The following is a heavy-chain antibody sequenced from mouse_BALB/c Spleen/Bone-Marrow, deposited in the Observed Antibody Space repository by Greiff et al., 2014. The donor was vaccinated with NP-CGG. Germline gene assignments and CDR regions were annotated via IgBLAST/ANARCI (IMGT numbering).Heavy chain of an antibody. CDR3: ARVKLWSYAMDY. V-gene: IGHV14-3*02. Sequence: VQLQQPGAELVKPGASVKLSCTAPGFNIKDTYMHWVKQRPEQGLEWIGRIDPANGNTKYDPKFQGKATITADTSSNTAYLQLSSLTSEDTAVYYCARVKLWSYAMDYWGQGTSVTVSS. CDR2: IDPANGNT. CDR1: GFNIKDTY. D-gene: IGHD1-1*02. J-gene: IGHJ4*01.